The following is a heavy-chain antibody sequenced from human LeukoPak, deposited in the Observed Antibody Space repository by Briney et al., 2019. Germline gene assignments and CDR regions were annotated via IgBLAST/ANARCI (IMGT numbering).Heavy chain of an antibody. CDR2: VLYDGSKK. V-gene: IGHV3-30*18. Sequence: GGSLRLSCAASGFTFSNFGMHWVRQAPGKGLEWVAAVLYDGSKKFYSDSVKGRFTISRDNSKNTLYLQMNSLRADDTAVYYCAKDYNWGSYWGQGTLVTVSS. J-gene: IGHJ4*02. D-gene: IGHD7-27*01. CDR3: AKDYNWGSY. CDR1: GFTFSNFG.